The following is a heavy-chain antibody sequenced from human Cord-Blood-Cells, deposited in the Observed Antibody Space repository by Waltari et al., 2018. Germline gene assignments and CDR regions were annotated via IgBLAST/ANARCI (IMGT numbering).Heavy chain of an antibody. CDR2: INPNSGGT. D-gene: IGHD2-15*01. CDR3: ARLSYCSGGSCYDDY. V-gene: IGHV1-2*02. CDR1: GYTFPASY. Sequence: QVQLVQSGAEVKKPGASVKVPCKASGYTFPASYMPWVRRAPGQGLEWMGWINPNSGGTNYAQKFQGRVTMTRDTSISTAYMELSRLRSDDTAVYYCARLSYCSGGSCYDDYWGQGTLVTVSS. J-gene: IGHJ4*02.